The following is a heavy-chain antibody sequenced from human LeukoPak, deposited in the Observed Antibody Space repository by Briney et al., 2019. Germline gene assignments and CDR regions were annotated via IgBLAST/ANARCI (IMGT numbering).Heavy chain of an antibody. V-gene: IGHV7-4-1*02. CDR1: GNTFTSFH. D-gene: IGHD3-10*01. CDR2: INTNTGNP. CDR3: ARDWMVRGVQFDY. J-gene: IGHJ4*02. Sequence: ASVKVSCKASGNTFTSFHIHWVRQAPGQGLEWMGWINTNTGNPTYAQGFTGRFVFSLDTSVSTAYLQISSLKAEDTAVYYCARDWMVRGVQFDYWGQGTLVTVSS.